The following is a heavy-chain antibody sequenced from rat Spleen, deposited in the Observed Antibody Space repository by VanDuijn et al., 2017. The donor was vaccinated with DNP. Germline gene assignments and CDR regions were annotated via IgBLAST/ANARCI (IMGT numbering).Heavy chain of an antibody. CDR3: ARWVWYFDY. V-gene: IGHV3-1*01. Sequence: VQLQESGPGLVKPSQSLFLTCSVTGYSITSNYWGWIRKFPGNKMEYIGHISFSGSPNYNPSLRSRISITRDTSKNLFFLHLDSVTTEDTATYYCARWVWYFDYWGQGVMVTVSS. CDR1: GYSITSNY. CDR2: ISFSGSP. J-gene: IGHJ2*01.